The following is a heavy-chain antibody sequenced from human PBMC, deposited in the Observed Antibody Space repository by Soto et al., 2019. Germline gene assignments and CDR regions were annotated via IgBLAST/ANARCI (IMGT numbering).Heavy chain of an antibody. D-gene: IGHD3-9*01. CDR1: GYTFTSYY. Sequence: ASVKVSCKASGYTFTSYYMHCVRHAPGQGLEWMGIINPSGGGTSYAQKFQGRVTMTRDTSTSTVYMELSSLRSEDTAVYYCARGGQLRYLDWLLAYRGQGTLVTVSS. CDR3: ARGGQLRYLDWLLAY. V-gene: IGHV1-46*03. J-gene: IGHJ4*02. CDR2: INPSGGGT.